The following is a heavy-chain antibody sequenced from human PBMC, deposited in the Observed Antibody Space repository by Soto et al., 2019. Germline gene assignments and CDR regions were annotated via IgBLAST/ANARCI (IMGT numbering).Heavy chain of an antibody. V-gene: IGHV1-18*04. CDR2: ISGYNANT. J-gene: IGHJ4*02. CDR3: ARDFYPLASYFDY. Sequence: QVQLVQSGPEVKKPGASVKVSCKASGYTFTNHGISWVRQAPGQGLEWVGWISGYNANTKYAQKFQGRVTMSTDTSANTAYMQLRRLRSDDTAVYYFARDFYPLASYFDYCGQGTLVTVSS. CDR1: GYTFTNHG.